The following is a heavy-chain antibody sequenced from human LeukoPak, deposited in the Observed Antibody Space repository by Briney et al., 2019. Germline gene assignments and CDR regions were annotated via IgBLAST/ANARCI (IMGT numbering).Heavy chain of an antibody. V-gene: IGHV1-18*01. CDR3: ARDLQSSSSWYRGSFDY. CDR1: GYTFTSYG. CDR2: ISAYNGNT. Sequence: ASVKVSCKASGYTFTSYGISWVRRAPGQGLEWMGWISAYNGNTNYAQKLQGRVTMTTDTSTSTAYMELRSLRSDDTAVYYCARDLQSSSSWYRGSFDYWGQGTLVTVSS. D-gene: IGHD6-13*01. J-gene: IGHJ4*02.